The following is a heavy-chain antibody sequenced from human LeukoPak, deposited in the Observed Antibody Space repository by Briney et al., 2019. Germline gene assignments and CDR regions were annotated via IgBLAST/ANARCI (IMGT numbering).Heavy chain of an antibody. Sequence: GESLKISCKGSGYSFTSYWIGWVRQMPGKGLEWMGWINTYTGDSTYAQGFTGRFVFSLDTSVSTAYLQINSVEAEDTAVYYCARKKVEPDRYFDHWGQGTLVTVSS. CDR2: INTYTGDS. CDR1: GYSFTSYW. D-gene: IGHD1-14*01. CDR3: ARKKVEPDRYFDH. J-gene: IGHJ4*02. V-gene: IGHV7-4-1*02.